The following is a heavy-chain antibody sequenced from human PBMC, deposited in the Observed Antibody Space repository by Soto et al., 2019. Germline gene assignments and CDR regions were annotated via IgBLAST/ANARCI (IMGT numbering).Heavy chain of an antibody. V-gene: IGHV1-24*01. CDR3: ATKTLLSYFQY. D-gene: IGHD3-16*02. J-gene: IGHJ1*01. CDR2: FDREDAET. CDR1: GHTLSELS. Sequence: QVQLVQSGAEVKKPGTSVKVSCKVFGHTLSELSMHWVRQAPGEGLEWVGGFDREDAETIYAQKFRGRVTMTEDTSTDTAYLELSSLRSEDTAVYFCATKTLLSYFQYWGQGTLVTVSS.